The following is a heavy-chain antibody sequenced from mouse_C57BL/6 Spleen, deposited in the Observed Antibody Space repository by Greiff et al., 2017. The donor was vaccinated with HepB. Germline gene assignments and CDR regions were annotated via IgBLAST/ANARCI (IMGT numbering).Heavy chain of an antibody. D-gene: IGHD2-4*01. CDR3: AREIYSEYDELNYFDY. Sequence: EVKLVESGGGLVQPGGSLSLSCAASGFTFTDYYMSWVRQPPGKALEWLGFIRNKANGYTTEYSASVKGRFTISRDTSQRILYLQMNALRAEDSATYYCAREIYSEYDELNYFDYWGQGTTLTVSS. J-gene: IGHJ2*01. CDR2: IRNKANGYTT. V-gene: IGHV7-3*01. CDR1: GFTFTDYY.